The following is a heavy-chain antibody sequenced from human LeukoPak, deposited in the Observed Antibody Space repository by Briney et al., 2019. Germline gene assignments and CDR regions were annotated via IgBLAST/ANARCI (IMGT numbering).Heavy chain of an antibody. V-gene: IGHV3-30*18. CDR3: AKDLAGDYGGNIGEIGY. Sequence: GGSLRLSCAASGFTFSSYGMHWVRQAPGKGLEWVAVISYDGSNKYYADSVKGRFTISRDNSKNTLYLQMNSLRAEDTAVYYCAKDLAGDYGGNIGEIGYWGQGTLVTVSS. J-gene: IGHJ4*02. CDR2: ISYDGSNK. CDR1: GFTFSSYG. D-gene: IGHD4-23*01.